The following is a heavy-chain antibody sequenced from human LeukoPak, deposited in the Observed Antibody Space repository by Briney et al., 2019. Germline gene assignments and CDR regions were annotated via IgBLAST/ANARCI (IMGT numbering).Heavy chain of an antibody. Sequence: GASVKVSCKASGYTFTSYGISWVRQAPGQGLEWMGWISAYNGNTNYAQKLQGRVTMTTDTSTSTAYMELRSLRSDDTAVYYCARVINTLVLTGRYYFDYWGQGTLVTVSS. CDR2: ISAYNGNT. V-gene: IGHV1-18*01. CDR3: ARVINTLVLTGRYYFDY. D-gene: IGHD3-9*01. CDR1: GYTFTSYG. J-gene: IGHJ4*02.